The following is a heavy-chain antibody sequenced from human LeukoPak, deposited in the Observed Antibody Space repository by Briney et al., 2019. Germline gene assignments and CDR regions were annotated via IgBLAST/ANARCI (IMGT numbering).Heavy chain of an antibody. Sequence: SETLSLTCTVSGGSVSSYYWSWIRQPPGKGLEWIEYIYYSGSTYYNPSLRSRVTISVDTSNNQFSLKVRFMTAADTAVYYCARQGGSYSSFDYWGQGTMVTVSS. D-gene: IGHD1-26*01. V-gene: IGHV4-59*08. CDR2: IYYSGST. CDR3: ARQGGSYSSFDY. J-gene: IGHJ4*02. CDR1: GGSVSSYY.